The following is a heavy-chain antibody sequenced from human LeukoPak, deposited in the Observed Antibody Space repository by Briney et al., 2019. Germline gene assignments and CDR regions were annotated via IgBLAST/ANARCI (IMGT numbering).Heavy chain of an antibody. CDR2: IYYSGNT. CDR1: GGSISSYY. J-gene: IGHJ4*02. CDR3: ARGDRSGPWDY. D-gene: IGHD3-22*01. Sequence: SETLSLTGTVSGGSISSYYWGWIRQPPGKGLEWSGHIYYSGNTNYNPSLKSRVTISVDTSKNQFSLKLSSVTAADTAVYHCARGDRSGPWDYWGQGTLVTVSS. V-gene: IGHV4-59*01.